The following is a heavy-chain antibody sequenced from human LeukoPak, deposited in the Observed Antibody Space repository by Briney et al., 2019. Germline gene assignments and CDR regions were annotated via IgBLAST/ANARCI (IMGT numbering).Heavy chain of an antibody. Sequence: SETLSLTCTVSGGSISSYYWSWIRQPAGKGLEWIGRIYTSGSTNYNPSLKSRVTVSVDTSKNQFSLKLSSVTAADTAVYYCAKENGLFPLDPWAREPWSPSPQ. J-gene: IGHJ5*02. CDR1: GGSISSYY. V-gene: IGHV4-4*07. CDR3: AKENGLFPLDP. D-gene: IGHD2-21*01. CDR2: IYTSGST.